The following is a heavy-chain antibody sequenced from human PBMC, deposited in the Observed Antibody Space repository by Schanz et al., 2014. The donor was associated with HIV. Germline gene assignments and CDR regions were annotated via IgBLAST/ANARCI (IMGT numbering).Heavy chain of an antibody. Sequence: QVQLVQSGAEVKKPGSSVKVSCKASGGTFSIYAISWVRQAPGQGLEWMGWISGKNGETNYAQNFQGRVTMTRHTPTSTAYMELSSLRSDDTAVYYCARMSPSSTSYGDAFDVWGQGTMITVSS. J-gene: IGHJ3*01. CDR1: GGTFSIYA. CDR2: ISGKNGET. V-gene: IGHV1-69*06. D-gene: IGHD2-2*01. CDR3: ARMSPSSTSYGDAFDV.